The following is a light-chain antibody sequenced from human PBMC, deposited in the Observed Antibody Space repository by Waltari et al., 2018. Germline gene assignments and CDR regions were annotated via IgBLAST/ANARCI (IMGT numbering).Light chain of an antibody. CDR1: QSLVYRAGNTS. CDR2: RVS. V-gene: IGKV2-30*01. J-gene: IGKJ2*01. Sequence: DVVMTQSPLSLPVTLGQPASISCRSSQSLVYRAGNTSLNWFHQRPGHSPRRLIYRVSNRDSGVPDRFGGSGSGTDFTLKISRVEAEDVGVYYCMQGTHWPYTFGQGTKLEIK. CDR3: MQGTHWPYT.